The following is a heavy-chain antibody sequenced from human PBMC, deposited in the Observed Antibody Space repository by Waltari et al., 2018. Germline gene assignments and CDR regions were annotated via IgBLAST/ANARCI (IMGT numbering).Heavy chain of an antibody. CDR2: IYYSGST. CDR3: ARDAGRGGTDY. Sequence: QVQLQESGPGLVKPSETLSLTCTVSGGSISSHYWSWIRQPPGKGLEWIGYIYYSGSTNYNPSLKSRVTISVDTSKNQFSLKLSSVIAADTAVYYCARDAGRGGTDYWGQGTLVTVSS. D-gene: IGHD3-16*01. J-gene: IGHJ4*02. CDR1: GGSISSHY. V-gene: IGHV4-59*11.